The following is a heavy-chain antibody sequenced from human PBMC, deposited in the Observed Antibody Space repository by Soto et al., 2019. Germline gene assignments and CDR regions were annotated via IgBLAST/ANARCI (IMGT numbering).Heavy chain of an antibody. J-gene: IGHJ5*02. CDR1: GFTFSDCY. Sequence: GGSLRLSCAASGFTFSDCYMSWIRQAPGKGLEWVSYISSSGSTIYYADSVKGRFTISRDNAKNSLYLQMNSLRAEDTAVYYCARGGQLLYINNRFDPWGQGTLVTVSS. CDR3: ARGGQLLYINNRFDP. CDR2: ISSSGSTI. D-gene: IGHD2-2*02. V-gene: IGHV3-11*01.